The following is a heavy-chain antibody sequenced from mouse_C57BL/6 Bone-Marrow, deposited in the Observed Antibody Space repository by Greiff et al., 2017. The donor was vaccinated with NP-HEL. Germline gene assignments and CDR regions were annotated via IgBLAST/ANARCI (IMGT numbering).Heavy chain of an antibody. CDR1: GFSINSDCY. CDR3: ASDLLWLRHYFDY. J-gene: IGHJ2*01. V-gene: IGHV3-3*01. Sequence: EVQLQESGPSLVRPSQTLSLTCTVTGFSINSDCYWIWIRQFPGNKLEYIGYTFYSGITYYNPSLESRTYLTRDTSKNQFSLKWSSVTTEYTATYYCASDLLWLRHYFDYWGQGTTLTVSS. D-gene: IGHD2-2*01. CDR2: TFYSGIT.